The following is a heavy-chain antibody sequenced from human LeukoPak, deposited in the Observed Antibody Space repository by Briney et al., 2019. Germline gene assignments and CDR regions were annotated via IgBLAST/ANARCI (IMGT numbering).Heavy chain of an antibody. CDR2: VFYSGRT. CDR1: GGSISSYY. D-gene: IGHD5-18*01. V-gene: IGHV4-59*01. Sequence: SETLSLTCSVSGGSISSYYWNWIRQPPGKGLEWIGYVFYSGRTSYNPSLKGRVTISVDTSKNHFSLTLSSVTAADTAVYYCARGQKYIYGYTVTELGSGYFDYWGQGTLVTVSS. CDR3: ARGQKYIYGYTVTELGSGYFDY. J-gene: IGHJ4*02.